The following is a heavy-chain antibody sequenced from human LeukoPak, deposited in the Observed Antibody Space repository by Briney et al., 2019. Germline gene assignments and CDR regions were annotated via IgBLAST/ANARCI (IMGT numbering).Heavy chain of an antibody. CDR3: ATLYGYARSWSPFNY. V-gene: IGHV4-39*01. CDR1: GGSMSSPSYF. J-gene: IGHJ4*02. D-gene: IGHD2-8*01. CDR2: VYYSGST. Sequence: KPSETLSLTCTVSGGSMSSPSYFWGWIRQPPGKGLEWIGTVYYSGSTYYSPSLKSRVTISLDTSKNQFSLKLTSVTAADTAVYYCATLYGYARSWSPFNYWGQGTLVTVSS.